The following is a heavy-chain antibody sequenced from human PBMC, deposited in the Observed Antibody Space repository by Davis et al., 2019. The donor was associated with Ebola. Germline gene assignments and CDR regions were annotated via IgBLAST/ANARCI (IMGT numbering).Heavy chain of an antibody. J-gene: IGHJ1*01. CDR2: ISSSGSDI. V-gene: IGHV3-48*01. CDR3: AKSPFGDYGLVSEFFHY. D-gene: IGHD4-17*01. CDR1: GFTFSSYS. Sequence: GESLKISCAGSGFTFSSYSMNWVRQAPGKGLEWVSYISSSGSDIYYAESVKGRSTISRDNSKNTLYLQMNSLRAEDMAIYYCAKSPFGDYGLVSEFFHYWGQGTLVTVSS.